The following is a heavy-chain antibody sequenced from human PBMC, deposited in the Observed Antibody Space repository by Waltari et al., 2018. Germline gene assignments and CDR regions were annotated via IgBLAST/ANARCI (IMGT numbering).Heavy chain of an antibody. J-gene: IGHJ4*02. D-gene: IGHD1-7*01. V-gene: IGHV3-23*03. Sequence: EVQLLESGGGLVQPGGSLRLSCAASGFTFSSYAMSWVRQAPGKGLEWVSVIYSGGSSTYYADSVKGRFTISRDNSKNTLYLQMNSLRAEDTAVYYYAKDKITGTYYFDYWGQGTLVTVSS. CDR1: GFTFSSYA. CDR2: IYSGGSST. CDR3: AKDKITGTYYFDY.